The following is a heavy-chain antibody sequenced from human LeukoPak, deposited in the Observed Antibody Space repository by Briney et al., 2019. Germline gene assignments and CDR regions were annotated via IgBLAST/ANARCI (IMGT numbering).Heavy chain of an antibody. CDR1: GYSISSGYY. J-gene: IGHJ4*02. Sequence: SGTLSLTCTVSGYSISSGYYWGLLRQPPGKGLEWIGSTYHSGSTYYNPSLKSRVTISVDTSKNQFSLKLSSVTAADTAVYYCARDAAAADIFDYWGQGTLVTVSS. V-gene: IGHV4-38-2*02. CDR2: TYHSGST. D-gene: IGHD6-13*01. CDR3: ARDAAAADIFDY.